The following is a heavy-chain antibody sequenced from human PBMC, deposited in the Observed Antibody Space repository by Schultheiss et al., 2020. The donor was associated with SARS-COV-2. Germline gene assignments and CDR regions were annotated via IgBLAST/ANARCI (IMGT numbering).Heavy chain of an antibody. CDR2: INPNSGGT. Sequence: ASVKVSCKASGYTFTSYGISWVRQAPGQGLEWMGWINPNSGGTNYAQKFQGRVTMTRDTSISTAYMELSRLRSDDTAVYYCARSSEDYGDYWGQGTLVTVSS. J-gene: IGHJ4*02. V-gene: IGHV1-2*02. CDR3: ARSSEDYGDY. CDR1: GYTFTSYG.